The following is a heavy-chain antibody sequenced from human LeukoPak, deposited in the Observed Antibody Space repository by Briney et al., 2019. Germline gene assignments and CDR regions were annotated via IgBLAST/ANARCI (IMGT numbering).Heavy chain of an antibody. CDR3: ARVKFDY. CDR2: IKQDGSEK. CDR1: GFTFSGYW. J-gene: IGHJ4*02. V-gene: IGHV3-7*01. Sequence: GGSLRLSCAASGFTFSGYWMSWVRQAPGKGLEWVANIKQDGSEKYYVDSVKGRFTISSDNAKNSLYLQMNSLRAEDTAVYYCARVKFDYWGQGTLVTVSS.